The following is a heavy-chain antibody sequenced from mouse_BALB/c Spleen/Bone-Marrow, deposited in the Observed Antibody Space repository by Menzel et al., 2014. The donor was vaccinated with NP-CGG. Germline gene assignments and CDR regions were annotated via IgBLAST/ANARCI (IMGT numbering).Heavy chain of an antibody. J-gene: IGHJ4*01. CDR2: ILPGSVSA. Sequence: LVESGAELMKPGASMRISSKATGHTFDTYWIEWIKQRPGHGLEWIGEILPGSVSADFNGGFKGKASFTADTSSNTAYKQLSNLTSEDSSVYYCARKGSYGMDHWGQGTSVSVSS. V-gene: IGHV1-9*01. CDR1: GHTFDTYW. CDR3: ARKGSYGMDH.